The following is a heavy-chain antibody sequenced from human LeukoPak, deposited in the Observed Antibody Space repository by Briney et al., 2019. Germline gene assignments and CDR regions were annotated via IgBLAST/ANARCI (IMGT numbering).Heavy chain of an antibody. Sequence: SQTLSLTCTVSGGSISSGDYYWSWIRQPPGKGLEWIGYIYYSGSAYYNPSLKSRVSISVDTSNNQFSLKLSSVSAADTAVYYCARRALGKDWFDPWGQGTLVTVSS. J-gene: IGHJ5*02. D-gene: IGHD1-26*01. CDR3: ARRALGKDWFDP. V-gene: IGHV4-30-4*01. CDR2: IYYSGSA. CDR1: GGSISSGDYY.